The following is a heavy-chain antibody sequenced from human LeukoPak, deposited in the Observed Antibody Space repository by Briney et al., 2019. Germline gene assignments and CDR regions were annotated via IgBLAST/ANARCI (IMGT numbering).Heavy chain of an antibody. CDR3: ARVTVLRYFDWSTYYYGMDV. D-gene: IGHD3-9*01. V-gene: IGHV4-59*12. Sequence: SETLSLTCTVSGGSISSYYWSWIRQPPGKGLEWIGYIYYSGSTNYNPSLKSRGTISVDTSKNQFSLKLSSVTAADTAVYYCARVTVLRYFDWSTYYYGMDVWGKGTTVTVSS. J-gene: IGHJ6*04. CDR1: GGSISSYY. CDR2: IYYSGST.